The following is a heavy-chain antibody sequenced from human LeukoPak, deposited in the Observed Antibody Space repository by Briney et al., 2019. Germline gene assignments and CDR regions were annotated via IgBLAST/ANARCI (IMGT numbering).Heavy chain of an antibody. D-gene: IGHD3-3*01. CDR2: ISSGSSAI. CDR3: ARDRDFWSGSPYAFDI. CDR1: GFTFSSYA. V-gene: IGHV3-21*01. J-gene: IGHJ3*02. Sequence: GGSLRLSCAASGFTFSSYAMHWVRQAPGKGLEWVSIISSGSSAIFSADALKGRFTISRDDAKNLLYLDMNSLRAEDTAVYYCARDRDFWSGSPYAFDIWGQGTMVTVSS.